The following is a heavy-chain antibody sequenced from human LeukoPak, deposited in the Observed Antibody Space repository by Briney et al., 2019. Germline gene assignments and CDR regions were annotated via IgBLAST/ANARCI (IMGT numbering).Heavy chain of an antibody. J-gene: IGHJ4*02. CDR2: IYYSGST. D-gene: IGHD6-13*01. CDR1: GGSINNYY. V-gene: IGHV4-4*07. Sequence: SETLSLTCTVSGGSINNYYWSWIRQPAEKGLEWIGSIYYSGSTYYNPSLKSRVTISVDTSKNQFSLKLSSVTAADTAVYYCARDGAAAGTGFDYWGQGTLVTVSS. CDR3: ARDGAAAGTGFDY.